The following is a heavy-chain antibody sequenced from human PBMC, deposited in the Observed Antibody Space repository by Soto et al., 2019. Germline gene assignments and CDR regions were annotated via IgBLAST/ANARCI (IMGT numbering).Heavy chain of an antibody. V-gene: IGHV3-23*01. CDR2: ISGSGFKK. J-gene: IGHJ5*02. D-gene: IGHD1-26*01. Sequence: EVVLLESGGGLEQPGGSLRLSCAASGFIFENFGMSWVRQAPGKGLEWISSISGSGFKKYYADSVKGRFTISRDNSKSTVYLELNNLSAEDTAVYHCAKNQGVELVPLATVDWFDPWGQGILVSVSS. CDR1: GFIFENFG. CDR3: AKNQGVELVPLATVDWFDP.